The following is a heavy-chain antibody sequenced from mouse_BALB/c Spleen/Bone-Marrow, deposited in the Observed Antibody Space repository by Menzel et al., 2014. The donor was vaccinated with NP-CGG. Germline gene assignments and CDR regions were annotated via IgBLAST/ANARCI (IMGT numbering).Heavy chain of an antibody. J-gene: IGHJ1*01. CDR2: ISNLAYSI. V-gene: IGHV5-15*02. D-gene: IGHD2-3*01. CDR3: ARAGYDGYPWYFDV. CDR1: GFTFSDYG. Sequence: EVMLVESGGGLVQPGGSRKLSCAASGFTFSDYGMAWVRQAPGKGPEWVAFISNLAYSIYYADTVTGRFTISRENAKNTRYLEISSLRSEDSAMYYCARAGYDGYPWYFDVWGAGTTVTVSS.